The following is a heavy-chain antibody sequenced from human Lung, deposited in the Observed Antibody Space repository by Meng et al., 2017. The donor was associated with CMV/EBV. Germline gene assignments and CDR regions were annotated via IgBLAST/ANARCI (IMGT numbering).Heavy chain of an antibody. Sequence: SXAASGFTFSSYAMHWVRQAPGKGLEWVAVISYDGSNKYYADSVKGRFTISRDNSKNTLYLQMNSLRAEDTAVYYCARGGYSSSSGAFDIWGQGXMVTVSS. CDR3: ARGGYSSSSGAFDI. CDR2: ISYDGSNK. CDR1: GFTFSSYA. V-gene: IGHV3-30-3*01. J-gene: IGHJ3*02. D-gene: IGHD6-6*01.